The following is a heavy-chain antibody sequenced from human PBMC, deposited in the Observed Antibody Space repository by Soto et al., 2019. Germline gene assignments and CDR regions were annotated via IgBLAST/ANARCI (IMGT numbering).Heavy chain of an antibody. D-gene: IGHD1-1*01. CDR1: GFAFSRYW. V-gene: IGHV3-74*01. Sequence: EVHLVESGGGLVQPGGSLRLSCAASGFAFSRYWMPWVRQAPGGGLMWVSGINAVATRTHYADSGKGRFTVSRDNAKNTVYLQMDSLRAEDTALYYCARVNDPDDYWGQGTLVIVSS. CDR3: ARVNDPDDY. J-gene: IGHJ4*02. CDR2: INAVATRT.